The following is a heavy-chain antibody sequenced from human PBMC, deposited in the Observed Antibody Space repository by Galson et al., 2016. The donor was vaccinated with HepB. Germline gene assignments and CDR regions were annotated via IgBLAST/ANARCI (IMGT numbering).Heavy chain of an antibody. Sequence: SLRLSCAASGVSFSNYGMHWVRQAPGRGLEWVAVISYDGSKKYYADSVKGRFTISRDNSKKTLYLQMNSLRAEDTAVYYCAKDGRIYCSSASCHDHFHYWGQGTLVTVSS. CDR3: AKDGRIYCSSASCHDHFHY. CDR2: ISYDGSKK. D-gene: IGHD2-2*01. V-gene: IGHV3-30*18. J-gene: IGHJ4*02. CDR1: GVSFSNYG.